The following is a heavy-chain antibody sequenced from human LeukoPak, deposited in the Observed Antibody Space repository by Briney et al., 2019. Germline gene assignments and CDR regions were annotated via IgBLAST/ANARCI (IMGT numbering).Heavy chain of an antibody. CDR1: GYTFTSYG. CDR3: ARAPIPDDAFDI. V-gene: IGHV1-8*02. Sequence: ASVKVSCKASGYTFTSYGINWVRQAPGQGLEWMGWMNPNSGNTGYAQKFQGRVTMTRNTSISTAYMELSSLRSEDTAVYYCARAPIPDDAFDIWGQGTMVTVSS. J-gene: IGHJ3*02. CDR2: MNPNSGNT.